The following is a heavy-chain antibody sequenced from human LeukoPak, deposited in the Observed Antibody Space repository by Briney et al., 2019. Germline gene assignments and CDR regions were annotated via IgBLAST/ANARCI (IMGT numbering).Heavy chain of an antibody. Sequence: SETLSLTCTVSGGSISSYYWSWIRQPPGKGLEWIGYIYYSRSTNYNPSLKSRVTISVDPSKNQFSLKLSSVTAADTAVYYCARLGYSYGPDYWGQGTLVTVSS. CDR2: IYYSRST. CDR1: GGSISSYY. V-gene: IGHV4-59*01. CDR3: ARLGYSYGPDY. J-gene: IGHJ4*02. D-gene: IGHD5-18*01.